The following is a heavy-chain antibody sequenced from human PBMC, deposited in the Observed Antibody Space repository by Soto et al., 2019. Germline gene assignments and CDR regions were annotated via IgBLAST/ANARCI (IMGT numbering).Heavy chain of an antibody. CDR1: GFTFSSYG. Sequence: QVQLVESGGGVVQPGRSLRLSCAASGFTFSSYGMHWVRQAPGKGLEWVAVIWYDGSNKYYADSVKGRFTISRDNSKNTLYLQMNSLRAEDTAVYYCARDSAAGWAGMDVWGQGTTVTVSS. CDR2: IWYDGSNK. V-gene: IGHV3-33*01. J-gene: IGHJ6*02. CDR3: ARDSAAGWAGMDV. D-gene: IGHD6-13*01.